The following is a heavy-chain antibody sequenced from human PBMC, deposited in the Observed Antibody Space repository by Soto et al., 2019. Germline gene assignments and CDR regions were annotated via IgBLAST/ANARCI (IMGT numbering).Heavy chain of an antibody. CDR2: ISSYNANT. V-gene: IGHV1-18*01. Sequence: ASVKVSCKASGYTFTSYGISWVRQAPGQGLEWMGWISSYNANTNYEQKLQGRVTMTTDTSTNTAYMELRSLKFDDTAVYYCARGGVYRGAYYYYGMDVWAQRTTVTVSS. J-gene: IGHJ6*02. CDR1: GYTFTSYG. D-gene: IGHD3-10*01. CDR3: ARGGVYRGAYYYYGMDV.